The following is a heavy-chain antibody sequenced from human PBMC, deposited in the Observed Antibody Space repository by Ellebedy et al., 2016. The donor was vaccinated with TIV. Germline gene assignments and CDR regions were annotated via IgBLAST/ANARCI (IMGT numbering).Heavy chain of an antibody. CDR1: GFTFSSYA. CDR2: IDGTSYST. D-gene: IGHD3-10*01. J-gene: IGHJ4*02. CDR3: AKFRGLTWFGDFTDY. Sequence: GESLKISCTTSGFTFSSYAMGWVRQAPGRGLEWVSAIDGTSYSTFYADSVEGRFTISRDNSKNTLYLRMNSLRVEDTAGYYCAKFRGLTWFGDFTDYWGQGTLVTVSS. V-gene: IGHV3-23*01.